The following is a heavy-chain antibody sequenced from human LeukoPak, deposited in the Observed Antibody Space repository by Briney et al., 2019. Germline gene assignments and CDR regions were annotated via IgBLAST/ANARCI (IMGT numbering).Heavy chain of an antibody. V-gene: IGHV3-73*01. J-gene: IGHJ4*02. Sequence: AGGSLRLSCAASGFTFSSYAMSWVRQAPGKGLEWVGRIRNKANSYATAYAASVKGRFTISRDDSKNTAYLQMNSLKTEDTAVYYCTRIGEALGDYWGQGTPVTVSS. CDR1: GFTFSSYA. CDR2: IRNKANSYAT. D-gene: IGHD3-10*01. CDR3: TRIGEALGDY.